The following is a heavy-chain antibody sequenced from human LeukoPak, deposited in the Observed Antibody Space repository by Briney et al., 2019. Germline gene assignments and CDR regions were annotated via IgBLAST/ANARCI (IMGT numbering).Heavy chain of an antibody. CDR3: AREVNYGDLNVFDY. D-gene: IGHD4-17*01. CDR2: IYYSGST. V-gene: IGHV4-59*01. J-gene: IGHJ4*02. Sequence: SETLSLTCTVSGGSISSYYWSWIRQPPGKGLEWIGYIYYSGSTNYNPSLKSRVTISVDTSKNQFSLKLSSVTAAVTAVYYCAREVNYGDLNVFDYWGQGTLVTVSS. CDR1: GGSISSYY.